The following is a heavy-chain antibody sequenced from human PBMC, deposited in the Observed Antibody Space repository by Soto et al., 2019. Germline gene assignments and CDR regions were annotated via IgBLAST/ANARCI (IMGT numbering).Heavy chain of an antibody. CDR1: GFTFSSYA. Sequence: EVQLLEAGGGLVQPGGSLRLSCAASGFTFSSYAMSWVRQAPGKGLEWISAVSGSGGSTYYADSVKGRFTISRDNSKETLYLQMDTLRGDDTAVYYCAKPPDSTWNDSWGQGTLVTVSS. CDR3: AKPPDSTWNDS. D-gene: IGHD1-1*01. V-gene: IGHV3-23*01. J-gene: IGHJ5*01. CDR2: VSGSGGST.